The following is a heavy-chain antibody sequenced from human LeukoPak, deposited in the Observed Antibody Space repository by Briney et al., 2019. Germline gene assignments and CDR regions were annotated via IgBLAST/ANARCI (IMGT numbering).Heavy chain of an antibody. Sequence: GGSLRLSCAASGFTFSSYGMHWVRQAPGKGLEWVAFIRYDGSNKHYADSVKGRFTISRDNSKNTLYLQMNSLRAEDTAVYYCAKDVIVAFDYWGQGTLVTVSS. CDR2: IRYDGSNK. D-gene: IGHD2/OR15-2a*01. V-gene: IGHV3-30*02. J-gene: IGHJ4*02. CDR3: AKDVIVAFDY. CDR1: GFTFSSYG.